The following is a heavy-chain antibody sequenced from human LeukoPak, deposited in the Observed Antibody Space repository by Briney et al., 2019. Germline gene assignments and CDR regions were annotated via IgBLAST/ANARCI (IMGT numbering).Heavy chain of an antibody. CDR3: ARDYGDYNYFDY. D-gene: IGHD4-17*01. CDR2: IIPIFGTA. CDR1: GGTFSSYA. Sequence: SVKVSCKASGGTFSSYAISWVRQAPGQGLEWMGGIIPIFGTANYAQKFQGRVTITADESTSTAYMELCSLRSEDTAVYYCARDYGDYNYFDYWGQGTLVTVSS. V-gene: IGHV1-69*13. J-gene: IGHJ4*02.